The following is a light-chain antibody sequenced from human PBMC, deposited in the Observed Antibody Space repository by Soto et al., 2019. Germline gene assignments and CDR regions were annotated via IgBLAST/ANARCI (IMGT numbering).Light chain of an antibody. J-gene: IGKJ1*01. Sequence: EIVLTQSPCTLSLSPGERATLSCRASQSVSNNYLAWYQQKPGQAPRLLIADASRRATGIPDRFSGSGSGTEFTLTISRLEPEDFAVYYCQQCARSPLTFGQGTKV. CDR3: QQCARSPLT. V-gene: IGKV3-20*01. CDR2: DAS. CDR1: QSVSNNY.